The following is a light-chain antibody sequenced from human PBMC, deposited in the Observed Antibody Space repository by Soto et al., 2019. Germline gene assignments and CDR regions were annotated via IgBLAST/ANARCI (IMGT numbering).Light chain of an antibody. CDR2: VNSDGSH. J-gene: IGLJ2*01. CDR1: SGHSNYA. Sequence: QPVLTQSPSASASLGASVKLTCTLSSGHSNYAIAWHQQQPEKGPRYLMKVNSDGSHSKGDGIPDRFSSSSSGAERYLTISSLQSEDEADYYCQTGGTGRVFGGGTKLTVL. CDR3: QTGGTGRV. V-gene: IGLV4-69*01.